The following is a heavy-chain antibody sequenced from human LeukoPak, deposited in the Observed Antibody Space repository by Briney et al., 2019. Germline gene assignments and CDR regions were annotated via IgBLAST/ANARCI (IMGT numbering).Heavy chain of an antibody. CDR1: GYTFTSYG. J-gene: IGHJ6*03. D-gene: IGHD6-13*01. V-gene: IGHV1-18*01. Sequence: GASVKVSCKASGYTFTSYGISWVRQAPGQGLEWMGWISAYNGNTNYAQKLQGRVTMTTDTSTSTAYMELRSLRSDDTAVYYCARDLWGKEAAGRSPYYYYYYYLDVWGKGTTVTVSS. CDR2: ISAYNGNT. CDR3: ARDLWGKEAAGRSPYYYYYYYLDV.